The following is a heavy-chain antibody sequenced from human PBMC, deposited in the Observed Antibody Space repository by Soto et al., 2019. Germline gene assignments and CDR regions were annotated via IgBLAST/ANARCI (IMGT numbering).Heavy chain of an antibody. CDR2: SRNKPKKYTT. CDR1: GFRFSDHY. D-gene: IGHD6-13*01. CDR3: ARISAAVSNAFDI. V-gene: IGHV3-72*01. Sequence: PGGSLRLSCAGSGFRFSDHYMDWVRQAPGKGLEWVGRSRNKPKKYTTEYAASVKGRFTISRDDSKNSLYLQMNSLKTEDTAVYYCARISAAVSNAFDIWGQGTMVTVSS. J-gene: IGHJ3*02.